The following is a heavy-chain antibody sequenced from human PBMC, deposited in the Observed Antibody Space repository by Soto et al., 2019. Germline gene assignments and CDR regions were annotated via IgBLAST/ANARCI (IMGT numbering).Heavy chain of an antibody. Sequence: SVNVSFKASGGTFSSYAISWVRQAPGQGLELMGGIIPIFGTANYAQKFQGRVTITADESTSTAYMELRSLRSENTAVYYCDRIISVVPAAIRSGASLDGMDVWGQGTAVTVCS. V-gene: IGHV1-69*01. D-gene: IGHD2-2*02. CDR3: DRIISVVPAAIRSGASLDGMDV. J-gene: IGHJ6*02. CDR1: GGTFSSYA. CDR2: IIPIFGTA.